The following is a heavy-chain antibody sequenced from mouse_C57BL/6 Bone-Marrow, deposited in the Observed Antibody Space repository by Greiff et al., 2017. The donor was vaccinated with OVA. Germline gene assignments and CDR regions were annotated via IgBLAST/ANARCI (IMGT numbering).Heavy chain of an antibody. CDR2: ISDGGSYT. CDR3: ARAFLLRGFAY. V-gene: IGHV5-4*01. Sequence: EVQGVESGGGLVKPGGSLKLSCAASGFTFSSYAMSWVRQTPEKRLEWVATISDGGSYTYYPDNVKGRFTISRDNAKNNLYLQMSHLKSEDTAMYYCARAFLLRGFAYWGQGTLVTVSA. J-gene: IGHJ3*01. D-gene: IGHD1-1*01. CDR1: GFTFSSYA.